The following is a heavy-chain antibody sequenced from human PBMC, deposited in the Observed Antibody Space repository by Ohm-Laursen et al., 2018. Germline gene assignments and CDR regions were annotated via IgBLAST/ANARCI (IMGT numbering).Heavy chain of an antibody. D-gene: IGHD4-11*01. V-gene: IGHV3-53*01. CDR2: IYSGGST. CDR1: GFTVSSNY. Sequence: SLRLSCSASGFTVSSNYMSWVRQAPGKGLEWVSVIYSGGSTYYADSVKGRFTISRDNSKSTLYLQMNSLRAEDTAVYYCARLVRTTVTTQEYWGQGTLVTVSS. J-gene: IGHJ4*02. CDR3: ARLVRTTVTTQEY.